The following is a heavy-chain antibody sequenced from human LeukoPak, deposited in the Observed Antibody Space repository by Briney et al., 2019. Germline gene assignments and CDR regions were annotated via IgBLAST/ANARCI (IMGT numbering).Heavy chain of an antibody. D-gene: IGHD5-18*01. J-gene: IGHJ6*02. V-gene: IGHV4-59*01. CDR3: ARDGYSYGAYYYYYYGMDV. Sequence: SETLSLTCTVSGGSISSYYWSWIRQPPGKGLEWIGYIYYSGSTNYNPSLKSRVTISVDTSKNQFSLKLSSVTAADTAVYYCARDGYSYGAYYYYYYGMDVWGQGTTVTVSS. CDR1: GGSISSYY. CDR2: IYYSGST.